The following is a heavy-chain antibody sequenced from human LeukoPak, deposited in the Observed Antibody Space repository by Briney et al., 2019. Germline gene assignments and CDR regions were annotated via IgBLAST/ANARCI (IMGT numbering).Heavy chain of an antibody. J-gene: IGHJ4*02. V-gene: IGHV3-48*04. Sequence: GGTLRLSCAASGFTFSHHGMNWVRQAPGKGLEWVSGVGPSGARTYYADSVKGRFTISRDNAKNSLYLHMNSLRAEDTAVYYCARDLSNNWKLDYWGQGTLVTVSS. CDR1: GFTFSHHG. D-gene: IGHD1-1*01. CDR2: VGPSGART. CDR3: ARDLSNNWKLDY.